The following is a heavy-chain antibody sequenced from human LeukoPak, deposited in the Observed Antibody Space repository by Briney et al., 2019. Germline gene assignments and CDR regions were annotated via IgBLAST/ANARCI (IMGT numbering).Heavy chain of an antibody. CDR2: VYYSGST. D-gene: IGHD6-19*01. CDR1: GGSISSYY. CDR3: ARPGSSGWYFDN. V-gene: IGHV4-59*05. Sequence: SETLSLTCTVSGGSISSYYWSWIRQPPGKGLEWIGGVYYSGSTYYNPSLRSRVTISADTSKNHLSLKLNSVTAADTAVYYCARPGSSGWYFDNWGQGTLVTVSS. J-gene: IGHJ4*02.